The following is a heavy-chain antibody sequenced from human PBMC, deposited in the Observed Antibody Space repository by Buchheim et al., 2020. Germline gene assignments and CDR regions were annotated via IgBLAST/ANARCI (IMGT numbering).Heavy chain of an antibody. CDR2: IHPGDSDT. CDR1: GYMFTSYW. J-gene: IGHJ6*02. CDR3: ARQGHDLQNGNYGMDV. Sequence: EVQLVQSGGEVKKPGESVKISCKGSGYMFTSYWIAWVRQTPGKGLEWMGVIHPGDSDTRYSPSFQGPVTISADKSISTVYLQWSSLKASDTALYYCARQGHDLQNGNYGMDVWGHGT. D-gene: IGHD5-24*01. V-gene: IGHV5-51*01.